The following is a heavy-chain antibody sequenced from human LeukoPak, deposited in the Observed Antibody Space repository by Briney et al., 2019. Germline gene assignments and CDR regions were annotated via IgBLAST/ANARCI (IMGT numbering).Heavy chain of an antibody. CDR1: GYTFTGYY. CDR3: AGVLNSYGYHGVDY. CDR2: INPNSGGT. D-gene: IGHD5-18*01. V-gene: IGHV1-2*06. J-gene: IGHJ4*02. Sequence: ASVKVSCKASGYTFTGYYMHWVRQAPGQGLEWMGRINPNSGGTNYAQKFQGRVTMTRDTSISTAYMELSRLRSDDTAVYYCAGVLNSYGYHGVDYWGQGTLVTVSS.